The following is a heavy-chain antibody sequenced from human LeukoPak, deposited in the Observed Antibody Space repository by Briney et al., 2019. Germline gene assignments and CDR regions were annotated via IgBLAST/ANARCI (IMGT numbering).Heavy chain of an antibody. CDR3: ARSRRGYHSAFDI. CDR2: IYPDDSAT. V-gene: IGHV5-51*01. J-gene: IGHJ3*02. D-gene: IGHD1-1*01. CDR1: GFSFTSYW. Sequence: GESLKISCKVSGFSFTSYWIGWVRQMPGKGLEWMGIIYPDDSATTYSPSFQGQVTISADKSISTAYLQWVSLKASDTAMYYCARSRRGYHSAFDIWGQGTVVTVSS.